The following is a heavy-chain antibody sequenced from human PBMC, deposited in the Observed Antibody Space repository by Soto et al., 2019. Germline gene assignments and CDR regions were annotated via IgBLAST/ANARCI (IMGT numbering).Heavy chain of an antibody. D-gene: IGHD2-15*01. V-gene: IGHV1-69*01. CDR2: IIPMFGTT. CDR3: ARFDVCYPGGDDAFDL. Sequence: QVQLVQSGAEVKKPGSSVKVSCKTSGGTFSSHALTWLRQAPGQGLEWMGGIIPMFGTTYTSQKFQGRVAISADETTSTLELSSLRSEDTAVYFCARFDVCYPGGDDAFDLWGQGTTVIVSS. CDR1: GGTFSSHA. J-gene: IGHJ3*01.